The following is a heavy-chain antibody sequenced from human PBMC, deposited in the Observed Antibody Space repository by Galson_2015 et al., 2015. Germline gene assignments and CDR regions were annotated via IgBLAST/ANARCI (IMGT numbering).Heavy chain of an antibody. CDR2: ISSSSSYI. V-gene: IGHV3-21*01. D-gene: IGHD3-10*01. CDR1: GFTFSSYS. J-gene: IGHJ3*02. Sequence: SLRLSCAASGFTFSSYSMNWVRQAPGKGLEWVSSISSSSSYIYYADSVKGRFTVSRDNAKNSLYLQMNSLRAEDTAVYYCARSPHILWFGESNDAFDIWGQGTMVTVSS. CDR3: ARSPHILWFGESNDAFDI.